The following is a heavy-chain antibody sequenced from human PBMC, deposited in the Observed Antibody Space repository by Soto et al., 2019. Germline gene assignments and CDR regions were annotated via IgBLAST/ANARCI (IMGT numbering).Heavy chain of an antibody. Sequence: GGSLRLSCAASGFTFSSYAMSWVRQAPGKGLEWVSAISGSGGSTYYADSVKGRFTISRDNSKNTLYLQMNSLRAEDTAVYYCAKDPGLLSSSCYYYCYMDVWGKGTTVTVSS. V-gene: IGHV3-23*01. CDR3: AKDPGLLSSSCYYYCYMDV. CDR2: ISGSGGST. J-gene: IGHJ6*03. CDR1: GFTFSSYA. D-gene: IGHD6-6*01.